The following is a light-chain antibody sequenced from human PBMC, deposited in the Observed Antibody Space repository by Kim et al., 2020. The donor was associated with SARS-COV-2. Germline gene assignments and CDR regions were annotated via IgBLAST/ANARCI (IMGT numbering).Light chain of an antibody. J-gene: IGKJ1*01. V-gene: IGKV1-39*01. Sequence: DIQMTQTPSSLSASVGDRLCISCRASQTVSKYLNWYQQRPGQVPKVLIYSAFRLHSEVPSRFSGSGSGTDFTLTISSLQPDDFATYFCQQYYNNPWTFGQGTKVDIK. CDR1: QTVSKY. CDR3: QQYYNNPWT. CDR2: SAF.